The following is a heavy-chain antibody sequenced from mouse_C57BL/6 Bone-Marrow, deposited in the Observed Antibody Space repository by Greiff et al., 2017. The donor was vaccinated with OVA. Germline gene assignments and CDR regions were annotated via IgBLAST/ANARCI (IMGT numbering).Heavy chain of an antibody. V-gene: IGHV1-76*01. D-gene: IGHD2-3*01. CDR2: IYPGSGNT. J-gene: IGHJ1*03. Sequence: VQRVESGAELVRPGASVKLSCKASGYTFTDYYINWVKQRPGQGLEWIARIYPGSGNTYYNEKFKGKATLTAEKSSSTAYMQLSSLTSEDSAVYFCARVYDGYSNWYFDVWGTGTTVTVSS. CDR1: GYTFTDYY. CDR3: ARVYDGYSNWYFDV.